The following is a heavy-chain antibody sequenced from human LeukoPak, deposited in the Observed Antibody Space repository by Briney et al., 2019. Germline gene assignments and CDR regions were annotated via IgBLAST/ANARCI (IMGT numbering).Heavy chain of an antibody. V-gene: IGHV3-53*01. CDR1: GFTVSSNY. CDR3: ASGARRTSCLDY. Sequence: PGGSLRLSCAASGFTVSSNYMSWVRQAPGKGPEWVSVLYSGDGAYYADSVKGRFSISRDNSKNTLYLQMNSLRAEDTAVYYCASGARRTSCLDYWGQGTLVTVSS. CDR2: LYSGDGA. D-gene: IGHD2-2*01. J-gene: IGHJ4*02.